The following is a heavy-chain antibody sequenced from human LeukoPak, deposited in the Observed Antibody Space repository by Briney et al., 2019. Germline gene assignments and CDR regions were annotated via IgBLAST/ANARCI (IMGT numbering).Heavy chain of an antibody. J-gene: IGHJ4*02. CDR3: ARDRDGYNPGD. CDR1: GFTFSSYS. Sequence: GGSLRLSCAASGFTFSSYSMNWVRQAPGKGLEWVSSISSSSSYIYYADSVKGRFTISRDNAKNSLYLQMNRLRAEDTAVYYCARDRDGYNPGDWGQGTLVTVSS. CDR2: ISSSSSYI. D-gene: IGHD5-24*01. V-gene: IGHV3-21*01.